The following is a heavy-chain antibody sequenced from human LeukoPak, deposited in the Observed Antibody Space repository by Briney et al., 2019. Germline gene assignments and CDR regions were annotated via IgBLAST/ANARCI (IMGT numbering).Heavy chain of an antibody. J-gene: IGHJ4*02. CDR2: ISPGSRTT. CDR3: AKESKDSGYDSTYFDY. V-gene: IGHV3-23*01. CDR1: GFTFSTYI. D-gene: IGHD5-12*01. Sequence: GGSLRLSCAASGFTFSTYIMSWVGQSPARGLEWVASISPGSRTTYSADYVKGRFTISKDNSNNSLFVQMNSLRAEDTALYFCAKESKDSGYDSTYFDYWGQGTLVTVSS.